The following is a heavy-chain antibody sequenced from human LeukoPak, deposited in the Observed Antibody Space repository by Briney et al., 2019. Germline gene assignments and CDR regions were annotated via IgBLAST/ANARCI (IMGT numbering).Heavy chain of an antibody. CDR2: IYYSGST. Sequence: PSETLSLTCTVSGGSISPYYWNWIRQPPGKGLEWIGYIYYSGSTNYSPSLKSRVTISLDMSKNQFSLKLSSVTAADTAIYYCARDVNCSGNSCYDSWGQGTLVTVSS. D-gene: IGHD2-15*01. J-gene: IGHJ4*02. CDR3: ARDVNCSGNSCYDS. V-gene: IGHV4-59*01. CDR1: GGSISPYY.